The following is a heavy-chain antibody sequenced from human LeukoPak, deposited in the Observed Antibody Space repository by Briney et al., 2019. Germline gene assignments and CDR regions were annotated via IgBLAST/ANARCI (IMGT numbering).Heavy chain of an antibody. D-gene: IGHD6-19*01. J-gene: IGHJ3*02. CDR3: AKTVSSGLSRKAFDI. CDR1: GFTFDDYA. CDR2: ISWNSGSI. V-gene: IGHV3-9*01. Sequence: PGGSLRLSCAASGFTFDDYAMHWVRQAPGKGLEWVSGISWNSGSIGYADSVKGRFTISRDNAKNSPYLQMNSLRAEDTALYYCAKTVSSGLSRKAFDIWGQGTMVTVSS.